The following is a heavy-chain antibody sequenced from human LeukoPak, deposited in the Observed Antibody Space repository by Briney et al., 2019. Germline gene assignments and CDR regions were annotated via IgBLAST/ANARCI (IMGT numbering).Heavy chain of an antibody. CDR1: GGTFSSYA. CDR2: VIPIFGTA. J-gene: IGHJ4*02. CDR3: ARGTYCSGGSCYYTFDY. D-gene: IGHD2-15*01. V-gene: IGHV1-69*05. Sequence: SVKVSCKASGGTFSSYAINWVRQAPGQGLEWMGGVIPIFGTANYAQKFQGRVTITTDESTSTAYMELSSLRSEDTAVYYCARGTYCSGGSCYYTFDYWGQGTLVTVSS.